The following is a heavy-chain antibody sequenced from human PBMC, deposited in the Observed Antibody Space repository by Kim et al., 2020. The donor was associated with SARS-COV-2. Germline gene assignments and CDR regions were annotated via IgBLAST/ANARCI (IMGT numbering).Heavy chain of an antibody. D-gene: IGHD3-10*01. CDR1: GGSISSSSYY. CDR2: IYYSGST. Sequence: SETLSLTCTVSGGSISSSSYYWGWIRQPPGKGLEWIGSIYYSGSTYYNPSLKSRVTISVDTSKNQFSLKLSSVTAADTAVYYCAGEPQGSGSYYWSDYYSYGMDVWGQGTTVTVSS. V-gene: IGHV4-39*02. CDR3: AGEPQGSGSYYWSDYYSYGMDV. J-gene: IGHJ6*02.